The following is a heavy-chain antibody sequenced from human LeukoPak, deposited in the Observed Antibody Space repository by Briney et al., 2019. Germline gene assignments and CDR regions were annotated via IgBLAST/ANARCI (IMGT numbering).Heavy chain of an antibody. CDR1: GYTFTSYA. J-gene: IGHJ4*02. Sequence: ASVKVSCKASGYTFTSYAMHWVRQAPGQRLEWMGWINAGNGNTKYSQKFQGRVTITRDTSASTAYMELSSLRSEDTAVYYCARAYDFWSAADYWGQGTLVTVSS. CDR3: ARAYDFWSAADY. V-gene: IGHV1-3*01. CDR2: INAGNGNT. D-gene: IGHD3-3*01.